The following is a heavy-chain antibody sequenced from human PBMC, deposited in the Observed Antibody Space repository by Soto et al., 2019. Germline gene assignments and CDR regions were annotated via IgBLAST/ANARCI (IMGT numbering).Heavy chain of an antibody. CDR3: ARGPNTEDYFDY. CDR1: GGSISSGGYY. Sequence: SETLSLTCTVSGGSISSGGYYWSWIRQHPGKGLEWIGYIYYSGSTYYNPSLKSRVTISVDTSKNQFSLKLSSVAAADTAVYYCARGPNTEDYFDYWGQGTLVTVSS. V-gene: IGHV4-31*03. CDR2: IYYSGST. D-gene: IGHD2-8*02. J-gene: IGHJ4*02.